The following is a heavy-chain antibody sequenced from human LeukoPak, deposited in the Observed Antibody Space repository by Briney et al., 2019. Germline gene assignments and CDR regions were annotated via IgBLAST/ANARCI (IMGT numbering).Heavy chain of an antibody. CDR2: ICFSGTT. D-gene: IGHD7-27*01. Sequence: PGGSLRLSCAASGFTFSSYGMHWVRQAPGRGLEWVSLICFSGTTYYTDSVKGRFTISRDNAKNSLYLQMNSLRAEDTAMYYCARGHVDTTMTGEFDHWGQGTQVTVPS. CDR3: ARGHVDTTMTGEFDH. J-gene: IGHJ4*02. V-gene: IGHV3-48*04. CDR1: GFTFSSYG.